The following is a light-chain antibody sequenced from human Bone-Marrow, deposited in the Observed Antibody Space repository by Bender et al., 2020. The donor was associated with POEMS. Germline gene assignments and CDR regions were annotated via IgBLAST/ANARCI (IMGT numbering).Light chain of an antibody. Sequence: QSALTQPASVSGSPGQSITISCTGTSSDVGAYKYVSWYQQHPDKAPKLMIYDVAFRPSGVSARFSGSKSVNTASLTIFGLQAEDEADYYCSSYTSTNTLVLFGGGTKLTVL. J-gene: IGLJ2*01. V-gene: IGLV2-14*01. CDR2: DVA. CDR3: SSYTSTNTLVL. CDR1: SSDVGAYKY.